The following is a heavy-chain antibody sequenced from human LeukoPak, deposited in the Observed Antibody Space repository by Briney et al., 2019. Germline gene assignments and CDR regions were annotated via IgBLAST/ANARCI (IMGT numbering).Heavy chain of an antibody. J-gene: IGHJ4*02. Sequence: GGSLRLSCAASGFTVSSNYMSWVRQAPGKGLEWVSAISGSGGSTYYADSVKGRFTISRDNSKNTLYLQMNSLRAEDTAVYYCAKDAPGIAVAGPLDFDYWGQGTLVTVSS. D-gene: IGHD6-19*01. CDR2: ISGSGGST. V-gene: IGHV3-23*01. CDR1: GFTVSSNY. CDR3: AKDAPGIAVAGPLDFDY.